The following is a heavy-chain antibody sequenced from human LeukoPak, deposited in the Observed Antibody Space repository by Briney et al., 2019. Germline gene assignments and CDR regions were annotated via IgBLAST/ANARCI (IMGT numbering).Heavy chain of an antibody. D-gene: IGHD6-6*01. V-gene: IGHV3-74*01. CDR3: ARGPNSNWSGLDF. J-gene: IGHJ4*02. Sequence: GGSLGLSCTASGCSFSGHWMHWARQLPGKGLVWVSRISPTGSTTSYADSVKGRFTVFRDNAKNTLYLQVNNLRAEDTAVYYCARGPNSNWSGLDFWGQGTLLTVSS. CDR1: GCSFSGHW. CDR2: ISPTGSTT.